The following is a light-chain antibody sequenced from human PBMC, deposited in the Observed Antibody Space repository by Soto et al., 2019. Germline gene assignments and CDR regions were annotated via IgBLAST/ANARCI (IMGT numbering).Light chain of an antibody. Sequence: EIVMTQSPATLSVSPGERATLSCWASQSVGSNLAWYQQKPGQAPRLLIFDASTRATGIPARFSGSGSGTEFTLTISSLQSEDFTVYYCQSYNTRPYTFGQGTKLEI. V-gene: IGKV3-15*01. J-gene: IGKJ2*01. CDR1: QSVGSN. CDR2: DAS. CDR3: QSYNTRPYT.